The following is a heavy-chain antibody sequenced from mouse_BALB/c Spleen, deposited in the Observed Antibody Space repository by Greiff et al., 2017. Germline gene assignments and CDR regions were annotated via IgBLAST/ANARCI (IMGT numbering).Heavy chain of an antibody. V-gene: IGHV1S29*02. D-gene: IGHD2-14*01. CDR1: GYTFTDYN. CDR3: ARGGGYPYAMDY. CDR2: IYPYNGGT. Sequence: EVQVVESGPELVKPGASVKISCKASGYTFTDYNMHWVKQSHGKSLEWIGYIYPYNGGTGYNQKFKSKATLTVDNSSSTAYMELRSLTSEDSAVYYCARGGGYPYAMDYWGQGTSVTVSS. J-gene: IGHJ4*01.